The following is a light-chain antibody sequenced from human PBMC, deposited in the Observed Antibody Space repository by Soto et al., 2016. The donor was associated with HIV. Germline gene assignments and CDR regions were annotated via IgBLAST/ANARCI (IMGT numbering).Light chain of an antibody. V-gene: IGKV1-9*01. Sequence: DIQLTQSPSFLSASVGDRVTITCRASQGISSYLAWYQQKPGKAPKLLIYAASTLQSGVPSRFSGSRSGAEFTLTISSLQPEDFATYYCQQLNSYRWTFGQGTKLEMK. CDR1: QGISSY. CDR3: QQLNSYRWT. J-gene: IGKJ1*01. CDR2: AAS.